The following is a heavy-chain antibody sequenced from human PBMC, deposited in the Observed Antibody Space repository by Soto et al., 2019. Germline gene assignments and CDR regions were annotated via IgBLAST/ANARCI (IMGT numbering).Heavy chain of an antibody. CDR2: TYYRSKWYN. Sequence: SQTLSLTCAISGDSVSSNSAAWNWIRQSPSRGLEWLGRTYYRSKWYNDFAESVKSRISINADTSKNQFSLQLSSVTPEDTALYYCARRVTTETTALDYWGQGTLVTVSS. CDR1: GDSVSSNSAA. J-gene: IGHJ4*02. V-gene: IGHV6-1*01. CDR3: ARRVTTETTALDY. D-gene: IGHD1-1*01.